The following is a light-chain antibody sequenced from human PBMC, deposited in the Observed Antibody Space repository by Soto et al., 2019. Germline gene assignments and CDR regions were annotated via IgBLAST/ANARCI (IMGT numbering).Light chain of an antibody. Sequence: DIQMTQSPSSLSASVGDRVTITCQATQDISNLLNWFQQKPGKAPKLLIYDASNLETGVPSRFSGSGSGTDFTLTISSLQPEDFATYYCQQSYSYPWTFGQGTKVDIK. CDR3: QQSYSYPWT. CDR2: DAS. V-gene: IGKV1-33*01. J-gene: IGKJ1*01. CDR1: QDISNL.